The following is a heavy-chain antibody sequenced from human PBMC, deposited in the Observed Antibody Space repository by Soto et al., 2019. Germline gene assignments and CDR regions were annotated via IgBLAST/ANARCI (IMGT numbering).Heavy chain of an antibody. CDR2: ISYDGSNK. CDR1: GFTFSSYA. J-gene: IGHJ6*02. CDR3: ARDRSSSGYGLKLLANYYYGMDV. D-gene: IGHD6-13*01. Sequence: QVQLVESGGGVVQPGRSLRLSCAASGFTFSSYAMHWVRQAPGKGLEWVAVISYDGSNKYYADPVKGRFTISRDNSKNTLYLQMNSLRAEDTAVYYCARDRSSSGYGLKLLANYYYGMDVWGQGTTVTVS. V-gene: IGHV3-30-3*01.